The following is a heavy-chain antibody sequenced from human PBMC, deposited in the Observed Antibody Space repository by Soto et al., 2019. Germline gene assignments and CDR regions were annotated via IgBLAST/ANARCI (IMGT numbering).Heavy chain of an antibody. J-gene: IGHJ5*02. CDR3: ARLGAYYQSLDP. CDR2: FYYSGST. Sequence: PSETLSLTCTVSGGSISSSSYFWGWIRQPPGKGLEWIGSFYYSGSTCYNPSLKSRVTISLDTSKSQFSLRLTSVTAADTAVYYCARLGAYYQSLDPWGPGTLVTVSS. D-gene: IGHD3-22*01. V-gene: IGHV4-39*07. CDR1: GGSISSSSYF.